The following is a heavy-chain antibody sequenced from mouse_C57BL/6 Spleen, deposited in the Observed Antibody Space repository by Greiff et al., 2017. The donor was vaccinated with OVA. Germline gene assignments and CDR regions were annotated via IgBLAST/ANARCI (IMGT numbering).Heavy chain of an antibody. J-gene: IGHJ1*03. CDR3: ARSYSDWYFDV. V-gene: IGHV1-82*01. CDR1: GYAFSSSW. CDR2: IYPGDGDT. D-gene: IGHD2-12*01. Sequence: VQLQQSGPELVKPGASVKISCKASGYAFSSSWMNWVKQRPGKGLEWIGRIYPGDGDTNYNGKFKGKATLTADKSSSTAYMQLSSLTSEDSAVYFCARSYSDWYFDVWGTGTTVTVSS.